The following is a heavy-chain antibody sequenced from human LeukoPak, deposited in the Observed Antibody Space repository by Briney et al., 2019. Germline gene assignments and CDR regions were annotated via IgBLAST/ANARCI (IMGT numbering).Heavy chain of an antibody. D-gene: IGHD3-10*01. Sequence: SETLSLTCAVYGGSFSGYYWSWIRQPPGKGLEWIGGINHSGSTNYNPSLKSRVTISVDTSKNQFSLKLSSVTAADTAVYHCARVRGDIYYYGSGSYSYWGQGTLVTVSS. CDR1: GGSFSGYY. V-gene: IGHV4-34*01. J-gene: IGHJ4*02. CDR3: ARVRGDIYYYGSGSYSY. CDR2: INHSGST.